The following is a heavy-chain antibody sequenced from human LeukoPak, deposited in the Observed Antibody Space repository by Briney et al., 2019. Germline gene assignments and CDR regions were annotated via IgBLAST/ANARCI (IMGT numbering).Heavy chain of an antibody. CDR3: ASGDSSGGPPGWFDP. J-gene: IGHJ5*02. CDR2: ISSSGSTI. CDR1: GFTFSDYY. D-gene: IGHD3-22*01. Sequence: PGESLRLSCAASGFTFSDYYMSWIRQAPGKGLEWVSYISSSGSTIYYADSVKGRFTISRDNAKNSLYLQMNSLRAEDTAVYYCASGDSSGGPPGWFDPWGQGTLVTVSS. V-gene: IGHV3-11*01.